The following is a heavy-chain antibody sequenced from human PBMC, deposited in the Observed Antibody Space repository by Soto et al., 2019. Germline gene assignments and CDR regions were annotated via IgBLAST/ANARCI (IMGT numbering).Heavy chain of an antibody. J-gene: IGHJ3*02. CDR1: GGSISSSSSY. V-gene: IGHV4-39*01. Sequence: QLQLQESGPGLVKPSETLSLTCTVSGGSISSSSSYWGWIRQPPGKGLEWIGSIYYSGSTYYNPSLKSRVTTSVYTSTTQFSLKLSSVTAADPAVYYCARPGSGATRDFLDAFDIWGRGTMVTVSS. CDR3: ARPGSGATRDFLDAFDI. CDR2: IYYSGST. D-gene: IGHD3-10*01.